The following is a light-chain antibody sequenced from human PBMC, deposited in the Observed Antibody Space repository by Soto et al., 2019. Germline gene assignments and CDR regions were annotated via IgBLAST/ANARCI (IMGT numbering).Light chain of an antibody. CDR2: EVS. CDR3: SSYTSSSSHYV. V-gene: IGLV2-14*01. J-gene: IGLJ1*01. Sequence: QSVLTQPASVSESPGRSMTIYCAGTSSDVGGYKYVSWYQQHPGKAPKLMIYEVSTRPSGVSNRFSGSKSGNTASLTISGLQAEDEADYYCSSYTSSSSHYVFGTGTKVTVL. CDR1: SSDVGGYKY.